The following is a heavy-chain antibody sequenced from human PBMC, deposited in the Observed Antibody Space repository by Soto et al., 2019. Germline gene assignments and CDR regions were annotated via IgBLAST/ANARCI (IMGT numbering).Heavy chain of an antibody. CDR1: GFTFSSYG. V-gene: IGHV3-30*18. Sequence: QVQLVESGGGVVQPGRSLRLSCAASGFTFSSYGMHWVRQAPGKGLEWVALISYDGSNKYYADSVKGRFTISRDNSKNTLYLQVNSLRTEDTAVYYCAKDFCTRVQGGGRCYSFDYWGQGTLVTVSS. CDR3: AKDFCTRVQGGGRCYSFDY. J-gene: IGHJ4*02. D-gene: IGHD2-15*01. CDR2: ISYDGSNK.